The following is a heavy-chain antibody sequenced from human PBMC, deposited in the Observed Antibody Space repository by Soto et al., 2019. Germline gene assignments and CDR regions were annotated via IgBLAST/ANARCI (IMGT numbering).Heavy chain of an antibody. D-gene: IGHD3-10*01. J-gene: IGHJ6*02. CDR1: GYSFTSYW. V-gene: IGHV5-10-1*01. Sequence: GESLKIFCNGSGYSFTSYWISWVRQMPGKGLEWMGRIGPSDSYTNYSPSFQGHVTISADKSISTAYLQWSSLKASDTAMYYCARNMVRGVTKVYYYYGMDVWGQGTTVTVSS. CDR3: ARNMVRGVTKVYYYYGMDV. CDR2: IGPSDSYT.